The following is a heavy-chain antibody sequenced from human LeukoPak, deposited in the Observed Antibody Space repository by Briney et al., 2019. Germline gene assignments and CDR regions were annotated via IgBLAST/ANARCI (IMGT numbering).Heavy chain of an antibody. D-gene: IGHD2-21*01. CDR3: VRGGVDSADFSEGGFHY. V-gene: IGHV3-30*03. J-gene: IGHJ4*02. Sequence: GGSLRLSCAASGFPFSSYGMHWVRQAPGKGLEWVAVLSYDGSNEYYADSVKGRFTISRDNSKNTLYLQMNSLRVEDTAVYYCVRGGVDSADFSEGGFHYWGQGTLVTVSS. CDR2: LSYDGSNE. CDR1: GFPFSSYG.